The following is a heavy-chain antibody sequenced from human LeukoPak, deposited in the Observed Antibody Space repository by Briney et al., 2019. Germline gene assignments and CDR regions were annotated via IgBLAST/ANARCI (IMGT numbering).Heavy chain of an antibody. CDR2: ISSSSSYI. CDR3: ARWNGMATITSDY. J-gene: IGHJ4*02. Sequence: PGGSLRLSCAASGFTFSTYSMNWVRQAPGKGLEWVSSISSSSSYIYYADSVKGRFTISRDNAKNSLYLQMNSLRGEDTAVYYCARWNGMATITSDYWGQGTLVTVSS. D-gene: IGHD5-24*01. V-gene: IGHV3-21*01. CDR1: GFTFSTYS.